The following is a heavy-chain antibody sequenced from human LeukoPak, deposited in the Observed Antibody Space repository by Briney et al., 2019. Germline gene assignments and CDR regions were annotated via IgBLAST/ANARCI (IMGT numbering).Heavy chain of an antibody. CDR3: TTDLIAVAGIGRAYFDY. D-gene: IGHD6-19*01. J-gene: IGHJ4*02. CDR2: IKSKTDGGTT. V-gene: IGHV3-15*01. CDR1: GFTFSSYA. Sequence: GGSLRLSCEASGFTFSSYAMSWVRQAPGKGLEWVGRIKSKTDGGTTDYAAPVKGRFTISRDDSKNTLYLQMNSLKTEDTAVYYCTTDLIAVAGIGRAYFDYWGQGTLVTVSS.